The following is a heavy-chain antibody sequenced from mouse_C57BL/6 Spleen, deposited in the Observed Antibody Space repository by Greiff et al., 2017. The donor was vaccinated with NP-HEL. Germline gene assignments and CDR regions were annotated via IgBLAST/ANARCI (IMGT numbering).Heavy chain of an antibody. V-gene: IGHV1-81*01. CDR3: ARSTAQSPDFDY. D-gene: IGHD3-2*02. CDR2: IYPRSGNT. J-gene: IGHJ2*01. Sequence: QVQLQQSGAELARPGASVKLSCKASGYTFTSYGISWVKQRTGQGLEWIGEIYPRSGNTYYNEKFKGKATLTADKSSSTAYMELRSLTSEDSAVYFCARSTAQSPDFDYWGQGTTLTVSS. CDR1: GYTFTSYG.